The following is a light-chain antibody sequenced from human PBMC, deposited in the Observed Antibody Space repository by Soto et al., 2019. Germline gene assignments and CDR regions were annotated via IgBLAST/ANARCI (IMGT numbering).Light chain of an antibody. CDR1: QSISGTF. CDR2: GAS. J-gene: IGKJ4*01. CDR3: QQRSNWPPRLT. V-gene: IGKV3-11*01. Sequence: VLTHSPDTLSLPSGERATLSCGAGQSISGTFLNWYQQKPGQAPRLLIYGASNRATGTPARFSGSGSGTDFTLTISSLEPEDFAVYYCQQRSNWPPRLTFGGGTKVDI.